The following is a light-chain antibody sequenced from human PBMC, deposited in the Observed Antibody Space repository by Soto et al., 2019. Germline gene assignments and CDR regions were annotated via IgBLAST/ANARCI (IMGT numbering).Light chain of an antibody. V-gene: IGLV2-14*01. CDR3: SSYTSSSTLGYV. Sequence: QSVLAQPASVSGSPGQSSTISCTGTSSDVGGYNYVCWYQQHPGKAPKLMIYEVSNRPSGVSNRFSGSKSGNTASLTISGLQAEAEADYYCSSYTSSSTLGYVFGTGTKVTVL. CDR2: EVS. J-gene: IGLJ1*01. CDR1: SSDVGGYNY.